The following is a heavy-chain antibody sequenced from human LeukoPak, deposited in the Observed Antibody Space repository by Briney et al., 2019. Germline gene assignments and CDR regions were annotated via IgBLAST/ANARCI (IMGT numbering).Heavy chain of an antibody. CDR3: ARDHSGLTRVTAQ. V-gene: IGHV3-21*01. D-gene: IGHD6-19*01. CDR1: GFTFSSYS. CDR2: ISSSSSYI. J-gene: IGHJ4*02. Sequence: GGSLRLSCAASGFTFSSYSMNWVRQAPGKGLEWVSSISSSSSYIYYADSVKGRFTISRDNAKNSLYLQMNSLRAEDTAVYYCARDHSGLTRVTAQWGQGTLVTVSS.